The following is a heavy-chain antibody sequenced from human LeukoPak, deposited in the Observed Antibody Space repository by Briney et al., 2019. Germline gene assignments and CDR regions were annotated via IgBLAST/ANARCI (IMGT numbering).Heavy chain of an antibody. D-gene: IGHD1-26*01. J-gene: IGHJ4*02. CDR3: ARWVGATTRYLDY. V-gene: IGHV4-38-2*01. CDR2: IYHSGST. Sequence: PSETLSLTCAVSGYSISSGYYWGWIRQPPGKGLEWIGSIYHSGSTYYNPSLKSRVTISVDTSKNQFSLKLSSVTAADTAVYYCARWVGATTRYLDYWGQGTLVTVSS. CDR1: GYSISSGYY.